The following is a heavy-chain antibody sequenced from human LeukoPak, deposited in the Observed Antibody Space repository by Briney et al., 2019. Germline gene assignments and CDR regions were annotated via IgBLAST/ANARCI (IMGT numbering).Heavy chain of an antibody. J-gene: IGHJ4*02. CDR2: ISSSSSYI. V-gene: IGHV3-21*01. CDR3: ATHGDSSGYYSDS. Sequence: PGGSLRLSCAASGFTFSSYSMNWVRQAPGKGLEWVSSISSSSSYIYYADSVKGRFTISRDNAKSSLYLQINSLRAEDTAVYYCATHGDSSGYYSDSWGQGTLVTVSS. CDR1: GFTFSSYS. D-gene: IGHD3-22*01.